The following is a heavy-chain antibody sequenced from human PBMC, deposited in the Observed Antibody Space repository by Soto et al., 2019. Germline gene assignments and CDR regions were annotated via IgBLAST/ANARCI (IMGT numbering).Heavy chain of an antibody. V-gene: IGHV4-59*08. CDR1: GGFISGYY. CDR3: ASLLGATRGI. J-gene: IGHJ3*02. D-gene: IGHD1-26*01. CDR2: IYDSGST. Sequence: SETLSLTCTVSGGFISGYYWSWIRQPPGKGLEWIGYIYDSGSTNYNPSLKSRVTISVDTSKNQFSLKLSSVTAADTAVYYCASLLGATRGIWGQGTMVTVSS.